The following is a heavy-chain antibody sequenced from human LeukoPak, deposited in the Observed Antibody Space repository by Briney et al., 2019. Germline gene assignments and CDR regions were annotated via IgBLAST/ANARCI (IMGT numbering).Heavy chain of an antibody. D-gene: IGHD3-22*01. Sequence: GASVKVSCKASGYTFTRYYMHWVRQAPGQGLEWMGIINPSGGSTSYAQKFQGRVTMTRDTSTSTVYMELSSLRSEDTAVYYCARDENYYDSSGYHHRTGVDYWGQGTLVTVSS. CDR2: INPSGGST. CDR3: ARDENYYDSSGYHHRTGVDY. CDR1: GYTFTRYY. V-gene: IGHV1-46*01. J-gene: IGHJ4*02.